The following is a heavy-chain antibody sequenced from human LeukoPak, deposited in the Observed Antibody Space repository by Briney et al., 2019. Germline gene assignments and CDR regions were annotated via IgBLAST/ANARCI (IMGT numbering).Heavy chain of an antibody. D-gene: IGHD6-19*01. V-gene: IGHV4-59*01. CDR1: GGSISSYY. CDR2: IYYSGST. Sequence: PSETLSLTCTVSGGSISSYYWSWIRQPPGKGLEWIGYIYYSGSTNYNPSLKSRVTISVDTSKNQFSLKLSSVTAADTAVYYCARVTLIGWGKYYFDYWGQGTLVTVSS. J-gene: IGHJ4*02. CDR3: ARVTLIGWGKYYFDY.